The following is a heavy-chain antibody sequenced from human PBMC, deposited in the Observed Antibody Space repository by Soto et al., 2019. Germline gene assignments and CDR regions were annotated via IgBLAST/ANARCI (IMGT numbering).Heavy chain of an antibody. CDR2: TFPFFATS. CDR1: GGTFSNYA. CDR3: ARYGAVAGTDPYYYGMDV. Sequence: QVQLVQSGAEVKKPESSVKVSCKASGGTFSNYAFSWVRQAPGQGLEWMGGTFPFFATSTYAQKFQGRVTITADDSTRTVYMELSSLTSEDTAVYYCARYGAVAGTDPYYYGMDVWGQGTTVTVSS. D-gene: IGHD6-19*01. J-gene: IGHJ6*02. V-gene: IGHV1-69*12.